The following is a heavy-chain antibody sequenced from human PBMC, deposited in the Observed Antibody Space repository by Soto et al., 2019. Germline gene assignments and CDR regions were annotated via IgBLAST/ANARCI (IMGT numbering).Heavy chain of an antibody. V-gene: IGHV4-4*02. CDR1: DGSVSSDDW. Sequence: KTSETLSLTCTISDGSVSSDDWWTWVRQPPGKGLEWLGEFYHGVGANYNPSLKSRVSMSLDTSKNQFSLRLTSVTPADTAVYYCARRAVGQFLELGFDPWGQGTLVTVSS. CDR2: FYHGVGA. J-gene: IGHJ5*02. D-gene: IGHD3-3*01. CDR3: ARRAVGQFLELGFDP.